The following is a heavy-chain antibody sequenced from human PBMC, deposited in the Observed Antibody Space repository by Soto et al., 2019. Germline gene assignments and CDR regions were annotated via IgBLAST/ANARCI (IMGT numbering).Heavy chain of an antibody. J-gene: IGHJ6*03. CDR2: IGGSGGST. V-gene: IGHV3-23*01. Sequence: GGSLRLSCAASGFTFSSYAMSWVRQAPGKGLEWVSAIGGSGGSTYYADSVKGRFTISRDNSKNTLYLQMNSLRAEDTAVYYCAKDRDCTNGVCFYMDVWGKGTTVTVSS. D-gene: IGHD2-8*01. CDR1: GFTFSSYA. CDR3: AKDRDCTNGVCFYMDV.